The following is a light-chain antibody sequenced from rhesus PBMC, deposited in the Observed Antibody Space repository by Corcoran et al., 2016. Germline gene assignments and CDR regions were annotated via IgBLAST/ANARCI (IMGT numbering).Light chain of an antibody. V-gene: IGKV1-32*04. CDR3: QQGNSKPLT. J-gene: IGKJ4*01. Sequence: DIQMSQSPSSLSASIGDRVTITCRASQDITNSLNWYQQKAGKTLNLLIYYAKTLESGVPSRFSVSGSGTESTLTISSLQPEDVATYYCQQGNSKPLTFGGGTKVELK. CDR1: QDITNS. CDR2: YAK.